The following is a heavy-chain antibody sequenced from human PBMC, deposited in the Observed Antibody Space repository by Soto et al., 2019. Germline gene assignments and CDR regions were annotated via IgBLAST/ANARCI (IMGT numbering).Heavy chain of an antibody. Sequence: QVQLVESGGGVVQPGRSLRLSCAASGFTFSSYAMHWVRQAPGKGLEWVALISYDGSNKDYTDSVKGRVTISRDNSKNTLYLQMNSLRPEDKAVYYCAREGRDGYVPLDDAFDIWDQGTMVTVSS. CDR2: ISYDGSNK. V-gene: IGHV3-30-3*01. CDR1: GFTFSSYA. D-gene: IGHD5-12*01. CDR3: AREGRDGYVPLDDAFDI. J-gene: IGHJ3*02.